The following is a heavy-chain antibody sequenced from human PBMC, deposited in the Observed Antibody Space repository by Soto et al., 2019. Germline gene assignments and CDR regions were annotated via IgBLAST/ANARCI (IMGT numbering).Heavy chain of an antibody. D-gene: IGHD2-15*01. CDR1: GYTFTRYG. Sequence: GASVKVSCKASGYTFTRYGISWVRQAPGQGLEWMGWISAYNGNTNYAQKLQGRVTMTTDTSTSTAYMELRSLRSDDTAVYYCARVGYCSVVFFFSHYYYGMDVRGQGTTVTVSS. CDR3: ARVGYCSVVFFFSHYYYGMDV. V-gene: IGHV1-18*01. J-gene: IGHJ6*02. CDR2: ISAYNGNT.